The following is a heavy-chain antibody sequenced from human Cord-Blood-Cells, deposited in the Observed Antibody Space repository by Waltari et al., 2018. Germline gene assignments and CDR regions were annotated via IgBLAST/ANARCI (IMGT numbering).Heavy chain of an antibody. J-gene: IGHJ4*02. CDR3: ARGRYDYYGSGSYRGFDY. CDR2: IYYSGST. V-gene: IGHV4-59*01. CDR1: GGSISSYY. Sequence: QVQLQESGPGLVKPSETLSLTCTVSGGSISSYYWSWIRQPPGQGLEWIGYIYYSGSTNYNPSLKSRVTISVDTSKNQFSPKLSSVTAADTAVYYCARGRYDYYGSGSYRGFDYWGQGTLVTVSS. D-gene: IGHD3-10*01.